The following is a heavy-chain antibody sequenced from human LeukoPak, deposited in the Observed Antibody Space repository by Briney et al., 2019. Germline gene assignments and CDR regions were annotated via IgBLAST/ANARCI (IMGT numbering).Heavy chain of an antibody. V-gene: IGHV3-20*01. D-gene: IGHD2-2*01. CDR3: ARHRCASTSCSVDY. CDR1: GFTFDDYA. CDR2: INWNGDST. J-gene: IGHJ4*02. Sequence: SGGSLRLSCAASGFTFDDYAMTWVRHAPGKGLEWVSIINWNGDSTGYAESVRGRFTISRDNAKNSLYLHMNSLRAEDTALYHCARHRCASTSCSVDYWGQGTLVTVSS.